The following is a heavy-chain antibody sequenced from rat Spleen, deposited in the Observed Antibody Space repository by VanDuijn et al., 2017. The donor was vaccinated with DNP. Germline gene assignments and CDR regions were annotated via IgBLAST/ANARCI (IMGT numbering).Heavy chain of an antibody. CDR2: ISYYGVHA. CDR3: TSPVPSGHYVMDA. Sequence: EVQLVESGGGLVQPGRSLKLSCGASGFTFSKYGMAWVRQAPTKGLEWVASISYYGVHAYYRGSVKGRFTISIDKVKKSLYLQMDSLRAEDTATYYCTSPVPSGHYVMDAWGQGTSVTVSS. D-gene: IGHD4-3*01. J-gene: IGHJ4*01. V-gene: IGHV5S13*01. CDR1: GFTFSKYG.